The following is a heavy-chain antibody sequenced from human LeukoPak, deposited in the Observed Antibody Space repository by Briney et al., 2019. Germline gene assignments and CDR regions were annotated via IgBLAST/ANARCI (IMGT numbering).Heavy chain of an antibody. D-gene: IGHD3-22*01. J-gene: IGHJ4*02. CDR1: GYTLTELS. CDR2: FDPEDGET. CDR3: ARVSGPDSSGLYYFDY. Sequence: GASVKVSCKVSGYTLTELSMHWVRQAPGKGLEWMGGFDPEDGETIYAQKFQGRVTITADESTSTAYMELSSLRSEDTAVYYCARVSGPDSSGLYYFDYWGQGTLVTVSS. V-gene: IGHV1-24*01.